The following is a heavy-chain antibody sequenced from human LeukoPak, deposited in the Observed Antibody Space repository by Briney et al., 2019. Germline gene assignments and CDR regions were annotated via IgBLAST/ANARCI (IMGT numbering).Heavy chain of an antibody. CDR2: INPSGGST. Sequence: EASVKVSCKASGYTFTSYYMHWVRQAPGQGLEWMGIINPSGGSTSYAQKFQGRVTMTRDMSTSTVYMELSSLRSEDTAVYYCARDGAPHNKGSQYLFGYWGQGTLVTVSS. V-gene: IGHV1-46*01. CDR1: GYTFTSYY. CDR3: ARDGAPHNKGSQYLFGY. D-gene: IGHD1-26*01. J-gene: IGHJ4*02.